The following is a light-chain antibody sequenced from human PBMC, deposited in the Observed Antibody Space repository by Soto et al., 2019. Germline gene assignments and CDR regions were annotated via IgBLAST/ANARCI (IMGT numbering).Light chain of an antibody. CDR1: QYISSW. V-gene: IGKV1-5*03. Sequence: DIQMTQSPSTLSASVGDRVTITCRASQYISSWLAWYQQKPGKAPKLLIYKAASLERGVPSRFSGSGSGTEFTLTISSLQPDDFATYYCQQYNSKRTFGQGTKVEIK. CDR2: KAA. J-gene: IGKJ1*01. CDR3: QQYNSKRT.